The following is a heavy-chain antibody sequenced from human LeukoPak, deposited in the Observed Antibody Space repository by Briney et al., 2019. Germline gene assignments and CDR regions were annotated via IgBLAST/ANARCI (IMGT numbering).Heavy chain of an antibody. CDR3: VKDRGGYCTGGNCYSDAFHI. CDR2: ISSSRSTI. D-gene: IGHD2-15*01. V-gene: IGHV3-48*01. J-gene: IGHJ3*02. CDR1: GFTFSSYS. Sequence: PGGSLRLSCAASGFTFSSYSMNWVRQAPGKGLEWVSYISSSRSTIYYADSVKGRFTISRDNSKNTLYLQMSSLRVEDTAVYYCVKDRGGYCTGGNCYSDAFHIWGQGTMVTVSS.